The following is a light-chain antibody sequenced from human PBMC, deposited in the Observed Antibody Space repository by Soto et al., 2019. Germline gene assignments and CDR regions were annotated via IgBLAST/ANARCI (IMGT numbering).Light chain of an antibody. Sequence: EIVMTQSPATLSVSPGERATLSCRASQSVSSNLAWYQQKPGQAPRLLIYGAASRATGIPARFSGSGSGTEFTLTIGSLQCEDFAVYYCQQYNNWPPSTFGQGTPLEIK. V-gene: IGKV3-15*01. CDR2: GAA. CDR1: QSVSSN. J-gene: IGKJ5*01. CDR3: QQYNNWPPST.